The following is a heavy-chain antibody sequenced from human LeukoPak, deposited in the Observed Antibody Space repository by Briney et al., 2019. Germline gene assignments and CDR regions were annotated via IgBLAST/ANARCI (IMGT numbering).Heavy chain of an antibody. J-gene: IGHJ6*02. D-gene: IGHD3-10*01. V-gene: IGHV3-48*03. Sequence: GGSLTLSCAASGFTFSSYDMNWVCKAPGQGMGWVSYISSSDSTIYYEDSVKVRYTISRANAKNSLYLQMSSLRAEDTAVEYCARYTRGGSLDVWGQGTTVTVSS. CDR2: ISSSDSTI. CDR1: GFTFSSYD. CDR3: ARYTRGGSLDV.